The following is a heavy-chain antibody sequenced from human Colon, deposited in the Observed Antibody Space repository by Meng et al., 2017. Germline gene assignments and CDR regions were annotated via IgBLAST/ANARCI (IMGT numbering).Heavy chain of an antibody. D-gene: IGHD3-16*02. V-gene: IGHV4-59*08. Sequence: VQLQASGPGLVKPSETLSLTCSGSGGSINTFYWSWIRQPPGKGLEWIGNNYYSGSTNYNPSLASRVTISVDSSKNQFSLKLSSVTAADTAVYYCARHQNGGTYPLDYWGQGTLVTVSS. J-gene: IGHJ4*02. CDR2: NYYSGST. CDR1: GGSINTFY. CDR3: ARHQNGGTYPLDY.